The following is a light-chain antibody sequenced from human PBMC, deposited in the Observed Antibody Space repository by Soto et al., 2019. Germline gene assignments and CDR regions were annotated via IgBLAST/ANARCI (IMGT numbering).Light chain of an antibody. CDR2: DAS. CDR3: SSYTSSSTPYV. Sequence: QSVLTQPASVSGSPGQSITISCTGTSSDVGGYNYVSWYQQHPGKALKLMIYDASNRPSGVSNRFYGSKTGNTASLNISGLQAEDEADYYCSSYTSSSTPYVFGTGTKV. V-gene: IGLV2-14*01. CDR1: SSDVGGYNY. J-gene: IGLJ1*01.